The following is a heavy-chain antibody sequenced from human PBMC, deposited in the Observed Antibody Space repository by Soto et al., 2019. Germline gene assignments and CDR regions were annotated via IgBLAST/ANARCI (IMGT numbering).Heavy chain of an antibody. J-gene: IGHJ4*02. D-gene: IGHD6-13*01. CDR2: INHSGST. CDR1: GGSFSGYY. Sequence: QVQLQQWGAGLLKPSETLSLTCAVYGGSFSGYYWSWIRQPPGKGLEWIGEINHSGSTNYNPSLKSRVTISVDTAKNQFSLKLSSVTAADTAVYYCARGPGTAAAFDYWGQGTLVTVSS. V-gene: IGHV4-34*01. CDR3: ARGPGTAAAFDY.